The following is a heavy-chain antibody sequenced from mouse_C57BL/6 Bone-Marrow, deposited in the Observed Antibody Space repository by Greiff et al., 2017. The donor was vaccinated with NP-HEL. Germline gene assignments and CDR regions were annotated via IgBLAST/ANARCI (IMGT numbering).Heavy chain of an antibody. CDR2: IWRGGST. J-gene: IGHJ4*01. D-gene: IGHD1-1*01. CDR3: AKKGYYGLYAMDY. CDR1: GFSLTSYG. Sequence: VQLQQSGPGLVQPSQSLSITCTVSGFSLTSYGVHWVRQSPGKGLEWLGVIWRGGSTDYNAAFMSRLSITKDNSKSQVFFKMNSLQADDTAIYYCAKKGYYGLYAMDYWGQGTSVTVSS. V-gene: IGHV2-5*01.